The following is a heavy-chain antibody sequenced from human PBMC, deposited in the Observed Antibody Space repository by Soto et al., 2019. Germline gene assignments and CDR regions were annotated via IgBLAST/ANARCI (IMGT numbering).Heavy chain of an antibody. CDR3: ARVHNEQLENIFGD. J-gene: IGHJ4*02. Sequence: TGGSLRLSCAASGFTVSTNSMSWVRQAPGKGLQWVSIIYGVGSTYYADSVKGRFTISRDDSKNTLYLQLHSLRAEDTAVYFCARVHNEQLENIFGDWGQGTLVTVPS. V-gene: IGHV3-66*01. CDR2: IYGVGST. CDR1: GFTVSTNS. D-gene: IGHD3-9*01.